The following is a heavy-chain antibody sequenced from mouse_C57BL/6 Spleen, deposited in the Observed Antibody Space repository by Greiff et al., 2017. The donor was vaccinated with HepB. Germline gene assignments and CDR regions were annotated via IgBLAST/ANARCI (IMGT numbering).Heavy chain of an antibody. D-gene: IGHD2-4*01. CDR2: IYPGDGDT. Sequence: VQLKESGPELVKPGASVKISCKASGYAFSSSWMNWVKQRPGKGLEWIGRIYPGDGDTNYNGKFKGKATLTADKSSSTAYMQLSSLTSEDSAVYFCARRLRRDYAMDYWGQGTSVTVSS. CDR1: GYAFSSSW. J-gene: IGHJ4*01. V-gene: IGHV1-82*01. CDR3: ARRLRRDYAMDY.